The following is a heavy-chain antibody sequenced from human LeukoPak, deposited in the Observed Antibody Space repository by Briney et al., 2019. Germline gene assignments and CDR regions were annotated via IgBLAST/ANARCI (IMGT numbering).Heavy chain of an antibody. V-gene: IGHV3-23*01. CDR3: ANPRGIGYNWFDP. Sequence: GGSLRLSCAASGFTFSSYAMNWVRQAPGKGLEWVSAISGSGGSTYYADSVKGRFTISRDNSKNTLYLQMNSLRAEDTAVYYCANPRGIGYNWFDPWGQGTLVTVSS. J-gene: IGHJ5*02. D-gene: IGHD3-16*01. CDR2: ISGSGGST. CDR1: GFTFSSYA.